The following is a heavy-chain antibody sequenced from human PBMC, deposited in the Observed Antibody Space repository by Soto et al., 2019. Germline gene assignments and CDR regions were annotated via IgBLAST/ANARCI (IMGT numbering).Heavy chain of an antibody. D-gene: IGHD3-22*01. CDR2: IYYRGST. CDR1: GGSISSYY. CDR3: ARSGQGTATYYYDSSGLYFDY. V-gene: IGHV4-59*01. J-gene: IGHJ4*02. Sequence: QVQLQESGPGLVKPSETLSLTCTVSGGSISSYYWSWIRQPPGKGLEWIGDIYYRGSTNYNPSLKSRVTISVDTSKNQFSLKLGSVTAADTAVYYCARSGQGTATYYYDSSGLYFDYWGQGTLVTVSS.